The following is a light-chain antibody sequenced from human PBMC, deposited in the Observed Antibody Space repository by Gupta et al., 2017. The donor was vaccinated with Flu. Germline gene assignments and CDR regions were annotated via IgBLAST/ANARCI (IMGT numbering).Light chain of an antibody. CDR1: QSLVHRGGTTY. V-gene: IGKV2D-24*01. CDR2: RVS. J-gene: IGKJ4*01. CDR3: TQETQFPPSLT. Sequence: DIVMTQTPLSSSVTLGQPASLSFRSSQSLVHRGGTTYLRWLQQRPGPTPRLLLYRVSNRFYGGNDRFSGSGGGTELTLKISTGEEEDVGVYYCTQETQFPPSLTFGGGTKVEIK.